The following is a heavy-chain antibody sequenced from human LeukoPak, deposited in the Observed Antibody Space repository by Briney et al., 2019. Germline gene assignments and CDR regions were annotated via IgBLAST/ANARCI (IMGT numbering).Heavy chain of an antibody. Sequence: GGSLRLSCAASGFTFSSYGMHWVRQAPGKGLEWVAFIRYDGSNKYYADSVKGRFTISRDNSKNTLYLQMNSLRAEDTAVYYCAKHLVRDTAMVEFFDYWGQGTLVTVSS. CDR2: IRYDGSNK. CDR1: GFTFSSYG. D-gene: IGHD5-18*01. J-gene: IGHJ4*02. CDR3: AKHLVRDTAMVEFFDY. V-gene: IGHV3-30*02.